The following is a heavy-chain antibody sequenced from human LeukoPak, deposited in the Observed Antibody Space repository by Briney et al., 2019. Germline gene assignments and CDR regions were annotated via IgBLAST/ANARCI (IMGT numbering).Heavy chain of an antibody. Sequence: GASVKVSCKASGYTFTSYYMHWVRQAPGQGLEWMGIINPSGGSTSYAQKFQGRVTMTRDMSTSTVYMELSSLRSEDTAVYYCANSEAAAGIYGSWFDPWGHGTRVIVSP. CDR1: GYTFTSYY. D-gene: IGHD6-13*01. CDR3: ANSEAAAGIYGSWFDP. J-gene: IGHJ5*02. CDR2: INPSGGST. V-gene: IGHV1-46*01.